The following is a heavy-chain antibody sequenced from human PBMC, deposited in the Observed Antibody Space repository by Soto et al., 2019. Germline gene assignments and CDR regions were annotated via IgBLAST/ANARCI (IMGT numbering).Heavy chain of an antibody. CDR1: GFTFSSYA. Sequence: EVQLLESGGGLVQPGGSLRLSCVASGFTFSSYAMSWVRQAPGKGLEWVSAISGSGGSTYYADSVKGRFTISRDNSKNTLYLQMNSLRAEDTAVYYCAKGQYYYDSSGYYYFDYWGQGTLVTVSS. D-gene: IGHD3-22*01. CDR2: ISGSGGST. J-gene: IGHJ4*02. CDR3: AKGQYYYDSSGYYYFDY. V-gene: IGHV3-23*01.